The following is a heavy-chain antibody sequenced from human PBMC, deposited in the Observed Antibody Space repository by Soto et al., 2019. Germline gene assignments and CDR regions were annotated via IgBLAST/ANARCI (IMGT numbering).Heavy chain of an antibody. CDR2: ISSTTNYI. CDR1: GFIFTRYI. Sequence: PGGSLRLSCAASGFIFTRYIMNWVRQAPGKGLEWVSSISSTTNYIYYGDSMKGRFTISRDNAKNSLYLEMNSLRAEDTAVYYCARESEDLTSNFDYWGQGTLVTVSS. J-gene: IGHJ4*02. CDR3: ARESEDLTSNFDY. V-gene: IGHV3-21*06.